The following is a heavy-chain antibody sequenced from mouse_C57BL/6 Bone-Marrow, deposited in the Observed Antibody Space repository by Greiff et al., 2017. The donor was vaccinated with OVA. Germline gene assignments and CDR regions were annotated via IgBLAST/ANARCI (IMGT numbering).Heavy chain of an antibody. J-gene: IGHJ2*01. Sequence: QVQLQQSGAELVRPGTSVKMSCKASGYTFTNYWIGWAKQRPGHGLEWIGDIYPGGGYTNYNEKFKGKATLTADKSSSTAYMQFSSLTSEDSAIYYCARSGYYASSLDYWGQGTTLTVSS. CDR1: GYTFTNYW. V-gene: IGHV1-63*01. D-gene: IGHD1-1*01. CDR3: ARSGYYASSLDY. CDR2: IYPGGGYT.